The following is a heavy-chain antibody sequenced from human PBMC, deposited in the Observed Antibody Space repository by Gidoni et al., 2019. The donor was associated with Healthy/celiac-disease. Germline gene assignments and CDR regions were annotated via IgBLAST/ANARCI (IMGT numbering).Heavy chain of an antibody. CDR1: GFTFRSDR. Sequence: EVQLVESGGGLVKPGGSLRLSCAASGFTFRSDRMNWVSQAPGKGLEWVSSISSSSSYIYYADSVKGRFTISRDNAKNSLYLQMNSLRAEDTAVSYCARHTTVSFDYWGQGTLVTVSS. J-gene: IGHJ4*02. D-gene: IGHD4-17*01. V-gene: IGHV3-21*01. CDR3: ARHTTVSFDY. CDR2: ISSSSSYI.